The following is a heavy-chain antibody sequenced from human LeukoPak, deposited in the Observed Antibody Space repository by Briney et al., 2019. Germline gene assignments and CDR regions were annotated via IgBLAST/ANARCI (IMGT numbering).Heavy chain of an antibody. Sequence: ASVKVSCKASGYTFTSYYMHWVRQAPGQGLEWMGIINPSGGSTSYAQKFQGRVTMTRDMSTSTVYMELSSLRSEDTAVYYCARDCSSSFRGWLRPGVFDYWGQGTLVTVSS. CDR3: ARDCSSSFRGWLRPGVFDY. V-gene: IGHV1-46*01. CDR1: GYTFTSYY. J-gene: IGHJ4*02. D-gene: IGHD2-2*01. CDR2: INPSGGST.